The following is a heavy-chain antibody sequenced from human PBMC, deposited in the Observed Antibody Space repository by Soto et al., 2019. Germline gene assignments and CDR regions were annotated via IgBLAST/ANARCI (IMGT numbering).Heavy chain of an antibody. J-gene: IGHJ5*02. CDR2: INPNSGGT. V-gene: IGHV1-2*04. CDR1: GYTFTGYY. Sequence: QVQLVQSGAEVTKPGASVKVSCKASGYTFTGYYMHWVRQAPGQGLEWMGWINPNSGGTNYAQKFQGWVTMTRDTSISTAYMELSRLRSDDTAVYYCARAYDYIWGCYRLGFDPWGQGTLVTVSS. D-gene: IGHD3-16*02. CDR3: ARAYDYIWGCYRLGFDP.